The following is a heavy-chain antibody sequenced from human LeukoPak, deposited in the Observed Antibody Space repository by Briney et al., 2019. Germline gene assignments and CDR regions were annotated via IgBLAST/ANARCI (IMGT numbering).Heavy chain of an antibody. CDR2: TWSDGRSE. J-gene: IGHJ4*02. V-gene: IGHV3-33*01. CDR3: VSALVAGTTH. D-gene: IGHD6-19*01. Sequence: GGSLRLSCVVSGVSLSSHGMHWVRQAPGKGLEWLTFTWSDGRSEYYADSVKGRFTISRDNAKNSLSLQMDSLRAEDTAVYYCVSALVAGTTHWGQGTLVTVSS. CDR1: GVSLSSHG.